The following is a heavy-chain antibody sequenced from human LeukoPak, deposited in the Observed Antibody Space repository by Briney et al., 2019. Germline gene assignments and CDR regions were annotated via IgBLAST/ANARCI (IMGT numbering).Heavy chain of an antibody. J-gene: IGHJ5*02. V-gene: IGHV4-30-4*01. CDR3: ARALYWFDP. CDR1: GGSISSASYC. CDR2: ICYSGNT. Sequence: SETLSLTCSVSGGSISSASYCWSWIRQPPAKGLEWIGYICYSGNTYYNPSLKSRVTISIDTSKNQFSLNLTSVTAADTAVYCCARALYWFDPWGQGTLVTVSS.